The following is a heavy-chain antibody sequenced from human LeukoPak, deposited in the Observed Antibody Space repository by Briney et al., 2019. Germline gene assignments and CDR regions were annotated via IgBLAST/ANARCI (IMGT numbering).Heavy chain of an antibody. D-gene: IGHD2-2*01. J-gene: IGHJ3*02. Sequence: GGSLRLSCTASGFTFGDYAMSWVRQAPGKGLEWVGIIRSKAYGGTTEYAASVKGRFTISRDDSKSIAYLQMNSLKTEDTAVYYCTRVRQKVGYCSSTSCPDAFDIWGQGTMVTVSS. CDR2: IRSKAYGGTT. V-gene: IGHV3-49*04. CDR3: TRVRQKVGYCSSTSCPDAFDI. CDR1: GFTFGDYA.